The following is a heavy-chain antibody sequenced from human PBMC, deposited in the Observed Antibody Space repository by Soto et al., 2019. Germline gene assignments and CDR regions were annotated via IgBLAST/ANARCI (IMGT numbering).Heavy chain of an antibody. J-gene: IGHJ6*02. Sequence: PSETLSLTCTVSGGSISSSSYYWGWIRQPPGKGLEWIGSIYYSGSTYYNPSLKSRVTISVDTSENQFSLKLSSVTAADTAVYYCASHRSYYYDSSGYLSYYYYGMDVWGQGTTVTVSS. V-gene: IGHV4-39*01. CDR2: IYYSGST. CDR1: GGSISSSSYY. D-gene: IGHD3-22*01. CDR3: ASHRSYYYDSSGYLSYYYYGMDV.